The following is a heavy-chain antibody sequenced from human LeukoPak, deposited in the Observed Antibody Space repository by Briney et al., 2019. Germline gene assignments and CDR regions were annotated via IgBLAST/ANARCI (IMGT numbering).Heavy chain of an antibody. CDR2: ISGSGGST. CDR1: GFTFRSYA. Sequence: GGSLRLSCVVSGFTFRSYAMSWVRQAPGKGLEWVSVISGSGGSTYYADFVKGRFTISRDNSKNTVYLQMNSLRAEDTAVYYCAKDPSGSGSDYWGQGTLVTVSS. V-gene: IGHV3-23*01. D-gene: IGHD3-10*01. CDR3: AKDPSGSGSDY. J-gene: IGHJ4*02.